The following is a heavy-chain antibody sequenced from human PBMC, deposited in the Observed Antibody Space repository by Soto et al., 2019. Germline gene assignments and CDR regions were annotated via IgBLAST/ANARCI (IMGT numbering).Heavy chain of an antibody. CDR3: ERDYYKYYDSRGYYRSPAY. D-gene: IGHD3-22*01. CDR1: GFTVSSNY. Sequence: PGGSLRLSCAAAGFTVSSNYMSWVRLAPGKGLEWVSVIYSGGSTYYADSVKGRFTISRVNSRNTLFLHMNSLIAVDPAVYYCERDYYKYYDSRGYYRSPAYWGQGSLVSVSS. CDR2: IYSGGST. V-gene: IGHV3-53*05. J-gene: IGHJ4*02.